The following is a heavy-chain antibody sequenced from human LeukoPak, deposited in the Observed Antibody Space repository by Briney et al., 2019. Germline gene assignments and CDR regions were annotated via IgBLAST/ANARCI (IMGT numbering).Heavy chain of an antibody. CDR3: ATWAFYHNLDV. CDR1: GFNIGPYA. J-gene: IGHJ6*02. V-gene: IGHV3-43*02. Sequence: PGGSLRLSCAASGFNIGPYAMYWVRQGPGRGLEWVSVIKADGSGTFYSDSVRGRFTTSRDNSKNSLYLQVSSLTSDDAALYNCATWAFYHNLDVWGQGTTVAVSS. D-gene: IGHD2/OR15-2a*01. CDR2: IKADGSGT.